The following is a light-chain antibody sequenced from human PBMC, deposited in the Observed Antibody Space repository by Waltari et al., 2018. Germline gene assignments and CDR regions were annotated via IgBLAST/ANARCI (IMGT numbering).Light chain of an antibody. CDR1: QSISSY. J-gene: IGKJ3*01. CDR3: QQSYSTPH. CDR2: AAS. V-gene: IGKV1-39*01. Sequence: DIQITQSPSSLSASVGDRVTITCRASQSISSYLNWYQQRPGKAPKLLIYAASSLQSGVPSRFSGRGSGTDFTLTISSLQPEDFATYYCQQSYSTPHFGPGTKVDIK.